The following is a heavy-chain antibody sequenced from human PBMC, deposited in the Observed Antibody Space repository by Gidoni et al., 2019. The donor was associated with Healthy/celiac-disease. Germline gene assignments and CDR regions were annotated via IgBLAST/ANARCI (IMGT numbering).Heavy chain of an antibody. D-gene: IGHD3-22*01. V-gene: IGHV3-23*01. Sequence: EEQLLESGGGLVQPGGSLRLSWAASGFPFSSYAMSWVRQAPGKGREWVSAISGSGGSTYYADSVKGRFTISRDNSKNTLYLQMNSLRAEDTAVYYCAKGPGTYDSSGYYPLGDYWGQGTLVTVSS. CDR2: ISGSGGST. CDR3: AKGPGTYDSSGYYPLGDY. CDR1: GFPFSSYA. J-gene: IGHJ4*02.